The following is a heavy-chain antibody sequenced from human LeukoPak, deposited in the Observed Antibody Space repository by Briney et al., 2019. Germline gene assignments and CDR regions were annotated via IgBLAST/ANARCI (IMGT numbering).Heavy chain of an antibody. J-gene: IGHJ4*02. CDR1: GITVSSNY. Sequence: PGGSLRLSCEASGITVSSNYMSWVRQAPGKGLEWVSSISSSSSYIYYADSVKGRFTISRDNAKNSLYLQMNSLRAEDTAVYYCASGSGWYFDYWGQGTLVTVSS. CDR2: ISSSSSYI. CDR3: ASGSGWYFDY. V-gene: IGHV3-21*01. D-gene: IGHD6-19*01.